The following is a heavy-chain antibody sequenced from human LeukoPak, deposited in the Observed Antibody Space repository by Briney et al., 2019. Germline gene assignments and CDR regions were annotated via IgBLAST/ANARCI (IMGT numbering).Heavy chain of an antibody. CDR2: ISRSSRDI. D-gene: IGHD3-22*01. J-gene: IGHJ6*02. CDR3: ARNKPGADSSGYSSFHYYYYGMDV. Sequence: GGSLRLSCAASGFTFSLYSMTWVRQAPGKGLEWVLSISRSSRDIYYVDSVKGRFTISRDNAKNALSLQMNSLRAEDTAVYYCARNKPGADSSGYSSFHYYYYGMDVWGQGTTVTVSS. V-gene: IGHV3-21*01. CDR1: GFTFSLYS.